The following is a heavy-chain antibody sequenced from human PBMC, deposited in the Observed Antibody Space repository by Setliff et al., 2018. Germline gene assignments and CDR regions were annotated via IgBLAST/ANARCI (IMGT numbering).Heavy chain of an antibody. D-gene: IGHD3-9*01. CDR1: DFDFTSAW. CDR2: IKAKADGGTI. J-gene: IGHJ4*02. V-gene: IGHV3-15*07. Sequence: LRLSCATSDFDFTSAWMNWVRQAPGKGLEWVGRIKAKADGGTIDYATPVKGRFTISRDDSKSTLYLQMNSLRNEDTAVYYCTTLSVLVKSDFWGQGTLVTVS. CDR3: TTLSVLVKSDF.